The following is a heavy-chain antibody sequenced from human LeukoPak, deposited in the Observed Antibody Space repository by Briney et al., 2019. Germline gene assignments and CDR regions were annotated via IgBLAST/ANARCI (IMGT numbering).Heavy chain of an antibody. V-gene: IGHV3-33*06. CDR2: IWYDGSNK. CDR3: AKDRGSWSPDY. J-gene: IGHJ4*02. Sequence: PGGSLRLSCAASGFTFSNFGMHWVRQAPGKGLEWVAIIWYDGSNKYYADSVKGRFTISRDNSKNTLYLQMNSLRAEDTAVYYRAKDRGSWSPDYWGQGTLVTVSS. D-gene: IGHD6-13*01. CDR1: GFTFSNFG.